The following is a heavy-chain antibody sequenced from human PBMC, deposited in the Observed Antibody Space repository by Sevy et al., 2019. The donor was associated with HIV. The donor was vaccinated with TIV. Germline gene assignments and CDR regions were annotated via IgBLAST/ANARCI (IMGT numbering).Heavy chain of an antibody. D-gene: IGHD2-21*02. CDR2: ISGSSSYI. CDR3: ARGRGDPRADCFDY. V-gene: IGHV3-21*01. CDR1: GFTFNIYS. J-gene: IGHJ4*02. Sequence: GGSLRLSCAASGFTFNIYSMNWVRQVPGKGLEWVSSISGSSSYIFYADSLKGRFTISRDNAKNSLYLQMNSLRAEDTAVYYCARGRGDPRADCFDYWGQGTLVTVSS.